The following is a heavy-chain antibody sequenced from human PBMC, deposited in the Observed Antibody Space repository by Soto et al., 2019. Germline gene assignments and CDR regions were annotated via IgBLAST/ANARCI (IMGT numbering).Heavy chain of an antibody. V-gene: IGHV3-23*01. D-gene: IGHD3-3*01. CDR1: GFTFSSYA. J-gene: IGHJ4*02. CDR3: AKVNYDFWSGYPIYYFDY. CDR2: ISGSGGST. Sequence: RRLSCAASGFTFSSYAMSWVRQAPGKGLEWVSAISGSGGSTYYADSVKGRFTISRDNSKNTLYLQMNSLRAEDTAVYYCAKVNYDFWSGYPIYYFDYWGQGTLVTVSS.